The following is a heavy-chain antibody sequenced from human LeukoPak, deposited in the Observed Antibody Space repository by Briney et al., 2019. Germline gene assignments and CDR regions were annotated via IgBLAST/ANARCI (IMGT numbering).Heavy chain of an antibody. Sequence: GGSLRLSCAASGFTFSSYWMSWVRQAPGKGLEWVSSISSSSSYIYYADSVKGRFTISRDNAKNSLYLQMNSLRAEDTAVYYCAREIGIAVAGTWFYYYYGMDVWGQGTTVTVSS. CDR2: ISSSSSYI. CDR3: AREIGIAVAGTWFYYYYGMDV. D-gene: IGHD6-19*01. J-gene: IGHJ6*02. V-gene: IGHV3-21*01. CDR1: GFTFSSYW.